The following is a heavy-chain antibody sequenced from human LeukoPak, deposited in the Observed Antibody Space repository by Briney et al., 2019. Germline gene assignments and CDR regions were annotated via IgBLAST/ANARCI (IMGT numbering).Heavy chain of an antibody. CDR3: ARGRTPGYGDYDCDY. Sequence: GGSLRLSCAASGFTFSSYSMNWVRQAPGKGLEWVSYISSSSSTIYYADSVKGRFTISRDNAKNSLYLQMNSLRAEDTAVYYCARGRTPGYGDYDCDYWGQGTLVTVSS. J-gene: IGHJ4*02. CDR2: ISSSSSTI. D-gene: IGHD4-17*01. V-gene: IGHV3-48*04. CDR1: GFTFSSYS.